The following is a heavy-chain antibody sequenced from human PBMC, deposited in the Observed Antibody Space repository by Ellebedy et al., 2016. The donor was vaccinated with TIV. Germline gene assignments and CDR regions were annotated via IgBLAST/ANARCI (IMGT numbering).Heavy chain of an antibody. CDR3: AKDQVRSGATGRGFDS. V-gene: IGHV3-23*01. Sequence: GESLKISCAASGFTFSSYAMSWVRQAPGKGLEWVSAISGSGSSTSYADSVKGRFTLSRDNSKNTLYLQMNSLRAEYTAVYYCAKDQVRSGATGRGFDSWGQGTMVTVSS. CDR2: ISGSGSST. CDR1: GFTFSSYA. D-gene: IGHD5-12*01. J-gene: IGHJ3*02.